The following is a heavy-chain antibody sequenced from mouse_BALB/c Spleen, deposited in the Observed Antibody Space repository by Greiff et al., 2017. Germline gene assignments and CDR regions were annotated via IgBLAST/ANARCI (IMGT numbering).Heavy chain of an antibody. CDR1: GYAFSSYW. CDR2: IYPGDGDT. J-gene: IGHJ2*01. Sequence: QVQLQQSGAELVRPGSSVKISCKASGYAFSSYWMNWVKQRPGQGLEWIGQIYPGDGDTNYNGKFKGKATLTADKSSSTAYMQPSSLTSEDSAVYFCATLTTATYYFDYWGQGTTLTVSS. CDR3: ATLTTATYYFDY. D-gene: IGHD1-2*01. V-gene: IGHV1-80*01.